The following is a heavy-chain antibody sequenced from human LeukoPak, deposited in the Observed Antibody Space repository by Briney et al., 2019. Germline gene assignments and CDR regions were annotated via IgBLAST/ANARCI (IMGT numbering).Heavy chain of an antibody. CDR2: IYYSGST. CDR3: ASTIVVVPAAVEDAFDI. V-gene: IGHV4-31*03. Sequence: PLETLSLTCTVSGGSISSGGYYWSWIRQHPGKGLEWIGYIYYSGSTYYNPSLKSRVTISVDTSKNQFSLKLSSVTAADTAVYYCASTIVVVPAAVEDAFDIWGQGTMVTVSS. J-gene: IGHJ3*02. CDR1: GGSISSGGYY. D-gene: IGHD2-2*01.